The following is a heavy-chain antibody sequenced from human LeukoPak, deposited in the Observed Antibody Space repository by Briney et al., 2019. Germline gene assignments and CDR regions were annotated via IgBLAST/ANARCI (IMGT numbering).Heavy chain of an antibody. CDR3: ARDLRGIRGVGSNWFDP. V-gene: IGHV4-31*03. CDR1: GDSISRGGYY. D-gene: IGHD3-10*01. J-gene: IGHJ5*02. CDR2: IFYSGST. Sequence: SETLSLTCSVSGDSISRGGYYWSWIRQHPGKGLEWIGYIFYSGSTYYNPSLKSRLNISVDTSKNQFSLMLTSVTAADMAVYYCARDLRGIRGVGSNWFDPWGQGTLVTVSS.